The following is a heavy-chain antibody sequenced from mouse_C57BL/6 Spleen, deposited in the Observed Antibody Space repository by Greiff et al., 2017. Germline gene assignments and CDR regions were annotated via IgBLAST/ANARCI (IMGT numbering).Heavy chain of an antibody. J-gene: IGHJ3*01. CDR3: ARGPYYYGIAY. Sequence: VQVVESGAELVKPGASVKISCKASGYAFSSYWMNWVKQRPGKGLEWIGQIYPGDGDTNYNGKFKGKATLTADKSSSTAYMQLSSLTSEDSAVYFCARGPYYYGIAYWGQGTLVTVSA. CDR1: GYAFSSYW. CDR2: IYPGDGDT. V-gene: IGHV1-80*01. D-gene: IGHD1-1*01.